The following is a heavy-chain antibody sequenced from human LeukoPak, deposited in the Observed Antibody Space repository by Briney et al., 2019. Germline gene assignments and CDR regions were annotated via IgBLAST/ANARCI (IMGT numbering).Heavy chain of an antibody. V-gene: IGHV3-23*01. CDR2: ITGSHSPT. CDR1: GFTFSSYP. J-gene: IGHJ5*02. Sequence: GGSLRLSCAASGFTFSSYPMSWVRQAPGKGLEWVSSITGSHSPTYNTDSVKGRFTISRDNSQNTLYLQMNSLRAEDTAVYYCTKDPNGDYVGAFDPWGQGTLVTVSS. D-gene: IGHD4-17*01. CDR3: TKDPNGDYVGAFDP.